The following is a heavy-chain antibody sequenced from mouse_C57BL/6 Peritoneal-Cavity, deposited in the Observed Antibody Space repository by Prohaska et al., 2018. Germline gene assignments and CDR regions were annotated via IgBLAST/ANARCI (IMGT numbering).Heavy chain of an antibody. V-gene: IGHV1-36*01. Sequence: GTSYNQKFKGKATLTVDTSSSTAYMELNSLTSEDSAVYYCALIYYDYDSYAVDYWGQGTSVTVSS. D-gene: IGHD2-4*01. CDR3: ALIYYDYDSYAVDY. J-gene: IGHJ4*01. CDR2: GT.